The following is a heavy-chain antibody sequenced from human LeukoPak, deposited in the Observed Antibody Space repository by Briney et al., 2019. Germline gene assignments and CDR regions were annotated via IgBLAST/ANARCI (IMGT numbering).Heavy chain of an antibody. CDR3: ARDGSGYSDPVAG. D-gene: IGHD3-22*01. J-gene: IGHJ4*02. V-gene: IGHV1-8*03. CDR1: GYTFTSYD. CDR2: MNPNSGNT. Sequence: ASVRVSRKASGYTFTSYDINWVRQATGQGLKWMGWMNPNSGNTGYAQKFQGRVTITRNNSKSTAYMELSSLRSEDTAVYYRARDGSGYSDPVAGWSERRLVTVS.